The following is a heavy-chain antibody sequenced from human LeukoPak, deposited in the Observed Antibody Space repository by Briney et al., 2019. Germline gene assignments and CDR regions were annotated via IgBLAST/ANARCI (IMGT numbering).Heavy chain of an antibody. D-gene: IGHD6-13*01. Sequence: SETLSLTCTVSGGSISSSSYYWGWIRQPPGKGLEWIGSIYYSGSTYYNPSLKSRATISVDTSKNQFSLKLSSVTAADTAVYYCARQIIAAAAEIDYWGQGTLVTVSS. J-gene: IGHJ4*02. CDR1: GGSISSSSYY. V-gene: IGHV4-39*01. CDR3: ARQIIAAAAEIDY. CDR2: IYYSGST.